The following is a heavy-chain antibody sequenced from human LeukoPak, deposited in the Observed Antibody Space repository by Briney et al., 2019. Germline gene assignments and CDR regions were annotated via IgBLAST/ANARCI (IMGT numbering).Heavy chain of an antibody. CDR2: ISSSGSTI. CDR3: ARGREITVSGTDYFDY. J-gene: IGHJ4*02. Sequence: GGSLRLSCAASGFTFSSYEMNWVRQAPGKGLEWVSYISSSGSTIYYADSVKGRFTISRDNAKNSLYLQMNSLRAEDTAVCYCARGREITVSGTDYFDYWGQGTLVTVSS. V-gene: IGHV3-48*03. D-gene: IGHD6-19*01. CDR1: GFTFSSYE.